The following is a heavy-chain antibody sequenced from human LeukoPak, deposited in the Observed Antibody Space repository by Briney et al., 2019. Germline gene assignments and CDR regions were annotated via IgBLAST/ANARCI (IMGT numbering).Heavy chain of an antibody. CDR3: ASAVATRQKYLQH. D-gene: IGHD6-13*01. V-gene: IGHV4-39*07. CDR1: GGSISSSSYY. J-gene: IGHJ1*01. CDR2: IYYSGST. Sequence: PSETLSLTCTVSGGSISSSSYYWGWIRQPPGKGLEWIGSIYYSGSTYYNPSLKSRVTISVDTSKNQFSLKLSSVTAADTAVYYCASAVATRQKYLQHWGPGTLVTVSS.